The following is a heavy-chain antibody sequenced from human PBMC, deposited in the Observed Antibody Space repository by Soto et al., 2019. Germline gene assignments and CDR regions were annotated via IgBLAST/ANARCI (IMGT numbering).Heavy chain of an antibody. Sequence: SETLSLTCTVSGGSISSSSYYWGWIRQPPGKGLEWIGSIYYSGSTHYNPSLKGRVTISVDTSKNQFSLKLSSVTAADTAVYYCATMALGYCSGGSCYSRSPRGQGTLVTVSS. J-gene: IGHJ4*02. CDR1: GGSISSSSYY. CDR2: IYYSGST. D-gene: IGHD2-15*01. V-gene: IGHV4-39*01. CDR3: ATMALGYCSGGSCYSRSP.